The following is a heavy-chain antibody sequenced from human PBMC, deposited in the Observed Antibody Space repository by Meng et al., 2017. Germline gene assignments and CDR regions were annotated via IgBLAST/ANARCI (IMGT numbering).Heavy chain of an antibody. CDR1: GYTFTGYY. D-gene: IGHD3-22*01. CDR3: ASRYDSSGSAAFQH. V-gene: IGHV1-2*02. Sequence: VQLVQSGAEVKKPGASVKVSCKASGYTFTGYYMHWVRQAPGQGLEWMGWINLNSGGTNYAQKFQGRVTMTRDTSISTAYMELSRLRSDDTAVYYCASRYDSSGSAAFQHWGQGTLVTVSS. J-gene: IGHJ1*01. CDR2: INLNSGGT.